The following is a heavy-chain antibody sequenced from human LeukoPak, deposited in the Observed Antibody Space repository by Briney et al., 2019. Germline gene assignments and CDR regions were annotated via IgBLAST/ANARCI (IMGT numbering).Heavy chain of an antibody. Sequence: ASVKVSCKASGYTFTSYGISWVRQAPGQGLEWMGGIIPIFGTANYAQKFQGRVTITADESTSTAYMELSSLRSEDTAVYYCARVALDAFDIWGQGTMVTVSS. CDR2: IIPIFGTA. CDR1: GYTFTSYG. V-gene: IGHV1-69*13. CDR3: ARVALDAFDI. J-gene: IGHJ3*02.